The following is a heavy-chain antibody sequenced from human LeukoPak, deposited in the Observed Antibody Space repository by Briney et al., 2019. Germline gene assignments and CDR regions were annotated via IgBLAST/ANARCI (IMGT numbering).Heavy chain of an antibody. J-gene: IGHJ4*02. CDR3: ARARDYGDISFDY. D-gene: IGHD4-17*01. V-gene: IGHV6-1*01. Sequence: SQTLSLTCAISGDSVSSNSAAWNWIRQSTSRGLEWLGRTYYKSKWYNNYAVSVKSRISINPDTSKNQFSLQLNSVTPEDTAVYFCARARDYGDISFDYWGQGTLVTVSS. CDR1: GDSVSSNSAA. CDR2: TYYKSKWYN.